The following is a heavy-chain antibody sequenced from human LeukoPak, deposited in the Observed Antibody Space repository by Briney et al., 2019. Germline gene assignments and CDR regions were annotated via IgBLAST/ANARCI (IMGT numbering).Heavy chain of an antibody. CDR1: GLTFSSCE. V-gene: IGHV3-48*03. CDR3: ARRIEWLQIDT. D-gene: IGHD5-12*01. Sequence: GGSLRLSCAPSGLTFSSCEMNWARRAPVEGLEWVSYISSSGSNIHYANSVNARLTISRENTNNSLYLQMSSLRAEETAVYYCARRIEWLQIDTCGERTPVSVSS. J-gene: IGHJ5*02. CDR2: ISSSGSNI.